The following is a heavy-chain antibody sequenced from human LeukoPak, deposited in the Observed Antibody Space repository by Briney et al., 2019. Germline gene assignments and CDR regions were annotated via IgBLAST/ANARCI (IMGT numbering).Heavy chain of an antibody. CDR2: ISSSSSYK. J-gene: IGHJ5*02. CDR1: GFTFSSYS. V-gene: IGHV3-21*01. D-gene: IGHD2-2*01. CDR3: ARGSSTIPFDP. Sequence: GGSLRLSCAASGFTFSSYSMTWVRQAPGKGLEWVSSISSSSSYKYYADSVKGRFTNSRDNAKNSLYRQMTSLRAEDTAVYYCARGSSTIPFDPWGQGTLVTVSS.